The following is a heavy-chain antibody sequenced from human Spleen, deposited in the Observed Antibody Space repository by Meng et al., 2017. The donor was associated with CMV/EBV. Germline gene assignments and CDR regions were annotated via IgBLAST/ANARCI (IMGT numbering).Heavy chain of an antibody. CDR2: ISAYNGRT. J-gene: IGHJ5*02. CDR3: ARNNVAAVGTLNWFDP. V-gene: IGHV1-18*01. Sequence: SGYTFPSYAFSWVRPAPGQGLEWMGWISAYNGRTTYAQKFQGRVTMTTDTSTTTAYMELRSLRSDDTAVYYCARNNVAAVGTLNWFDPWGQGTLVTVSS. D-gene: IGHD6-13*01. CDR1: GYTFPSYA.